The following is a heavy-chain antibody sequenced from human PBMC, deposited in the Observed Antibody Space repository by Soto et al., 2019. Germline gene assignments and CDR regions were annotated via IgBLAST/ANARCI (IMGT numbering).Heavy chain of an antibody. CDR3: ARASTIRYYYDGSAYGDH. CDR2: INPNSGST. Sequence: QVHLVQSGAEVKKPGASLKVACKASGYPLTSYYLHWVRQAPGQGLEWMGIINPNSGSTIYAQKFPGRVTMTRDTSTSTVYMELSSLRSEDSAVYYCARASTIRYYYDGSAYGDHWGQGTLVTVSS. J-gene: IGHJ4*02. D-gene: IGHD3-22*01. V-gene: IGHV1-46*01. CDR1: GYPLTSYY.